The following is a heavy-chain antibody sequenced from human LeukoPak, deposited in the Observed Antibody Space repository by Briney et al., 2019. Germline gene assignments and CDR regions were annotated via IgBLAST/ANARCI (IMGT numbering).Heavy chain of an antibody. CDR3: ARVGTYSSGWSYNWFDP. J-gene: IGHJ5*02. CDR2: INWNGGST. V-gene: IGHV3-20*04. CDR1: GFTFDDYG. D-gene: IGHD6-19*01. Sequence: PGGSLRLSCAASGFTFDDYGMSWVRQAPGKGLEWVSGINWNGGSTGYADSVKGRFTISRDNAKNSLYLQMNSLRAEDTALYYCARVGTYSSGWSYNWFDPWGQGTLVTVSS.